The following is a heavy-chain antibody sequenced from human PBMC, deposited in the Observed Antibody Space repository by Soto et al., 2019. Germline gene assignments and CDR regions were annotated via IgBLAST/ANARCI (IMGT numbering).Heavy chain of an antibody. CDR1: GESFSGYY. CDR2: INHSGST. V-gene: IGHV4-34*01. D-gene: IGHD2-2*01. Sequence: TLSLTCAVYGESFSGYYWSWIRQPPGKGLEWIGEINHSGSTNYNPSLKSQVTISVDTSKNQFSLKLSTVTAADTAVYYCARVDFARKSERLDCSSTSCYTNWFDPWGQGTLVTVSS. J-gene: IGHJ5*02. CDR3: ARVDFARKSERLDCSSTSCYTNWFDP.